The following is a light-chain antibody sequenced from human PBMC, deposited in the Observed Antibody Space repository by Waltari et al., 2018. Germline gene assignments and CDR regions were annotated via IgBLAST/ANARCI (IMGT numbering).Light chain of an antibody. V-gene: IGLV2-14*03. J-gene: IGLJ3*02. CDR1: SSAIGAFKY. CDR3: CSYAGNKWL. Sequence: QSAVTQPVSVSGSPGQSITLSCAGSSSAIGAFKYVSWYQQHPGDAPKVIIYNVSERPSGVSNRFSGSKSGNTASLTISGLQPEDEADYYCCSYAGNKWLFGGGTKVTVL. CDR2: NVS.